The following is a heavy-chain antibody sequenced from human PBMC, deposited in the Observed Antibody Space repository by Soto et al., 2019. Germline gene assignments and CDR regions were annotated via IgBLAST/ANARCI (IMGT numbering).Heavy chain of an antibody. V-gene: IGHV3-53*01. D-gene: IGHD3-16*01. J-gene: IGHJ6*02. CDR1: GLTVSHNY. CDR2: LYTEGTT. Sequence: PGGSLRLSCVASGLTVSHNYMAWARQAPEMGLEWVSILYTEGTTYYADSVKGRFTISRDSSKNTLFLQMDSLRAEDTAVYYCVRPRPSGENYGMDVWGQGTTVTVS. CDR3: VRPRPSGENYGMDV.